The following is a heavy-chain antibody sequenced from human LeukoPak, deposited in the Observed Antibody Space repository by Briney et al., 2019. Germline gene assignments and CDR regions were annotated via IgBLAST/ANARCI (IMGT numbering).Heavy chain of an antibody. D-gene: IGHD6-19*01. V-gene: IGHV1-69*06. Sequence: ASVKVSCKASGGTFSSYAISWVRQAPGQGLEWMGGIIPIFGTANYAQKFQGRVTITADKSTSTAYMELSSLRSEDTAVYYCARDGGVTSGWLYYYYYMDVWGKGTTVTVSS. CDR1: GGTFSSYA. CDR2: IIPIFGTA. J-gene: IGHJ6*03. CDR3: ARDGGVTSGWLYYYYYMDV.